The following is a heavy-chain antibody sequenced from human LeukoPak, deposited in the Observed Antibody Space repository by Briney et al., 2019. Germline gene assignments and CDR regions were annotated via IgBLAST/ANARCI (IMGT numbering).Heavy chain of an antibody. CDR3: AKDQEAKTTVTTGGFDY. CDR1: GFTFSDYY. Sequence: PGGSLRLSCAASGFTFSDYYMSWIRQAPGKGLEWVSYISSSGSTIYYADSVKGRFTISRDNAKNSLYLQMNSLKAEDTAVYYCAKDQEAKTTVTTGGFDYWGQGTLVTVSS. V-gene: IGHV3-11*01. CDR2: ISSSGSTI. D-gene: IGHD4-17*01. J-gene: IGHJ4*02.